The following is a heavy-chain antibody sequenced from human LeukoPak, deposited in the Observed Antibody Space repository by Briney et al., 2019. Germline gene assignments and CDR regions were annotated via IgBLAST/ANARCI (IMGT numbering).Heavy chain of an antibody. V-gene: IGHV1-18*01. CDR3: ARDSGVVPAATFDY. CDR1: GYTFTSYG. J-gene: IGHJ4*02. D-gene: IGHD2-2*01. CDR2: ISAYNGNT. Sequence: GASVKVSCKASGYTFTSYGISWVRQAPGQGLEWMGWISAYNGNTNYAQKLQGRVTMTTDTSTSTAYMELRSLRSDDTAVYYCARDSGVVPAATFDYWGQGTLVTVSP.